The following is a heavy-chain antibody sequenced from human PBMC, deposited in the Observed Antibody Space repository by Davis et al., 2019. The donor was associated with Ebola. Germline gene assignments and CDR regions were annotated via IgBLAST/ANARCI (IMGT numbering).Heavy chain of an antibody. J-gene: IGHJ6*02. V-gene: IGHV4-34*01. Sequence: SETLSLTCAVYGGSFSGYYWSWIRQPPGKGLEWIGEINHSGSTNYNPSLKSRVTISVDKSKNQFSLKLSSVTAADTAVYYCARVQAGYDILTGYYYYGMDVWGQGTTVTVSS. CDR1: GGSFSGYY. CDR2: INHSGST. CDR3: ARVQAGYDILTGYYYYGMDV. D-gene: IGHD3-9*01.